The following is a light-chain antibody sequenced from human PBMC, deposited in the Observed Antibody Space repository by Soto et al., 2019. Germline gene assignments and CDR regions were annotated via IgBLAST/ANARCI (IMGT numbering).Light chain of an antibody. J-gene: IGLJ2*01. V-gene: IGLV2-8*01. CDR3: SSYAGRNNLL. Sequence: QSALTQPPSPSGSPGQSVTISCTGTSSDVGAYKYVSWYQHHPGKAPQLIIFAVSERPSGVPDRFSGSKSGNTASLTVSGLQPEDEADYYCSSYAGRNNLLFGGGTKLTVL. CDR1: SSDVGAYKY. CDR2: AVS.